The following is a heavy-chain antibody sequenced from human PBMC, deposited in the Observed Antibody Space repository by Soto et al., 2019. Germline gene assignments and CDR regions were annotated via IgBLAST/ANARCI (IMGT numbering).Heavy chain of an antibody. CDR1: GGSISSGGYY. D-gene: IGHD3-10*01. J-gene: IGHJ5*02. Sequence: PSETLSLTCTVPGGSISSGGYYWSWIRQHPGKGLEWIGYINYSGSTYYNQSLKSRVTIPVDTSKNQFSLKLSSVTAADTAVYYCSRAHYGSGSYSYNWFDPWGQGTLVTVSS. CDR2: INYSGST. V-gene: IGHV4-31*03. CDR3: SRAHYGSGSYSYNWFDP.